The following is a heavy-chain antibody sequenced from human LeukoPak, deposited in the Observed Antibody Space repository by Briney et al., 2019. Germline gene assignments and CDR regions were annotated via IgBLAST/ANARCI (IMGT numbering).Heavy chain of an antibody. Sequence: GESLKISCKCSGYSFTIYWIGWVRQMPGKGLEWMGIIYPGDSDTRYSPSFQGQVTISADKSISTAYLQWSSLKASDTAMYYCASPYCSGGSCPADAFDIWGQGTMVTVSS. J-gene: IGHJ3*02. D-gene: IGHD2-15*01. CDR2: IYPGDSDT. CDR1: GYSFTIYW. CDR3: ASPYCSGGSCPADAFDI. V-gene: IGHV5-51*01.